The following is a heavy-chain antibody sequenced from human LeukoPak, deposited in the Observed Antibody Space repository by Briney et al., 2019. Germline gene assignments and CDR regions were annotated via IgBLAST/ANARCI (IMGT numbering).Heavy chain of an antibody. D-gene: IGHD5-24*01. Sequence: ASVKVSCKASGYTFTDYYVHWMRQSPGQGLEWMGWINPNDGATDHAQKFPGRVTMTRDTSISTLYMEPNSLRSDDTAVYYCARRTTEMVNDYWGQGTLVTVSS. CDR3: ARRTTEMVNDY. CDR2: INPNDGAT. J-gene: IGHJ4*02. CDR1: GYTFTDYY. V-gene: IGHV1-2*02.